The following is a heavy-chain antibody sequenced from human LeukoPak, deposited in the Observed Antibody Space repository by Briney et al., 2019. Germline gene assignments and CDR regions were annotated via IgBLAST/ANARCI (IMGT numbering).Heavy chain of an antibody. CDR1: GFTFSSYG. D-gene: IGHD2-2*02. CDR3: AKDPVGYCNSTSCYTFFG. J-gene: IGHJ4*02. Sequence: GGSLRLSCAASGFTFSSYGMHWVRQAPGKGLEWVAFIRYDGSNKYYADSVKGRFTISRDNSKNTLYLQMNSLRAEDTAVYYCAKDPVGYCNSTSCYTFFGWGQGTLVTVSS. CDR2: IRYDGSNK. V-gene: IGHV3-30*02.